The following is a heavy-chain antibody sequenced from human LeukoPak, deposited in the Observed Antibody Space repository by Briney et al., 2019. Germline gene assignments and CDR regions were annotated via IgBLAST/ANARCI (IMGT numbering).Heavy chain of an antibody. J-gene: IGHJ4*02. Sequence: PGGSLRLSCVASGFTFSDYYMSWIRQAPGKGLEWVSCISSSGSTIYYADSVKGRFTISRDNAKNSLYLQMNSLRAEDTAVYYCARAKGDSSGYDPYYFDYWGQGTLVTVSS. CDR2: ISSSGSTI. CDR1: GFTFSDYY. V-gene: IGHV3-11*01. D-gene: IGHD3-22*01. CDR3: ARAKGDSSGYDPYYFDY.